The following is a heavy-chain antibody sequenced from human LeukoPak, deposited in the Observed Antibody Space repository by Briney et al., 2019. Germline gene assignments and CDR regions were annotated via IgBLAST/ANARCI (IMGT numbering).Heavy chain of an antibody. J-gene: IGHJ6*03. V-gene: IGHV3-23*01. D-gene: IGHD3-9*01. CDR1: GFTFSSYG. Sequence: GGSLRLSCAASGFTFSSYGMSWVRQAPGKGLEWVSAISGSGGSTYYADSVKGRFTISRDNAKNSLYLQMNSLRAEDTAVYYCARTVLRYNYYYYYMDVWGKGTTVTISS. CDR2: ISGSGGST. CDR3: ARTVLRYNYYYYYMDV.